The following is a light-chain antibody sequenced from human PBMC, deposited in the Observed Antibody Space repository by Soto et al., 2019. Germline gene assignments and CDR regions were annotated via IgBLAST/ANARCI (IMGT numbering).Light chain of an antibody. CDR2: GAS. V-gene: IGKV3-15*01. CDR1: QSVSSN. Sequence: EIVMTQSPAPLSVSPGERATLSCRSSQSVSSNLAWYQQKPGQAPRLLIYGASTRATGIPARFSGSGSGTEFTLTISSLQSEDFAVYYCQQYNNWPPLTLGGGTKVDIK. J-gene: IGKJ4*01. CDR3: QQYNNWPPLT.